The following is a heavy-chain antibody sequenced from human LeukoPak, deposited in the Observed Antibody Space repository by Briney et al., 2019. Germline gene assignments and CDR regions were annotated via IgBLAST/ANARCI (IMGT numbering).Heavy chain of an antibody. V-gene: IGHV3-23*01. J-gene: IGHJ4*02. CDR2: IRGDGATR. CDR3: GRGMRDYYGLDY. CDR1: GFTFNTYA. D-gene: IGHD3-10*01. Sequence: GGSLRLSCAASGFTFNTYAMTWVRQAPGKGLEWVSAIRGDGATRFYADSVKGRFTVSRDNSKNTLYLQMNSLTVEDTAVYYCGRGMRDYYGLDYWGQGILVTVSS.